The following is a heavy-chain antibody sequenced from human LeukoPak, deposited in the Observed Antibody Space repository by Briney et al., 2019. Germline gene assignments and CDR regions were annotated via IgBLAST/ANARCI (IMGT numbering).Heavy chain of an antibody. D-gene: IGHD3-22*01. CDR2: IYYSGST. CDR1: GGSISSSSYY. CDR3: VRFGGYYASSAGYFDF. Sequence: SETLSLTCTVSGGSISSSSYYWGWIRQPPGKGLEWIGSIYYSGSTYHNPSLKSRVTISVDTSKNQFSLKLSSVTAADTAVYYCVRFGGYYASSAGYFDFWGQGTLVTVSS. V-gene: IGHV4-39*07. J-gene: IGHJ4*02.